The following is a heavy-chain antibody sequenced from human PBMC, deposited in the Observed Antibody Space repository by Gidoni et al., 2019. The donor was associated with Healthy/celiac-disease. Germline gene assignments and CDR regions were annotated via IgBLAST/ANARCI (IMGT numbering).Heavy chain of an antibody. J-gene: IGHJ4*02. Sequence: EVQLVESGGGLVKPGGSLRLSCAASGFTFRNAWMSWVRQAPGKGLEWVGRIKSKTDGGTTDYAAPVKGRFTISRDDSKNTLYLQMNSLKTEDTAVYYCTTFIMITFGGVIVRDYWGQGTLVTVSS. CDR2: IKSKTDGGTT. CDR3: TTFIMITFGGVIVRDY. D-gene: IGHD3-16*02. CDR1: GFTFRNAW. V-gene: IGHV3-15*01.